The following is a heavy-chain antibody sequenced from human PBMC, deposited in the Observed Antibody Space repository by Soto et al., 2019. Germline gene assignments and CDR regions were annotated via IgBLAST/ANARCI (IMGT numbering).Heavy chain of an antibody. CDR1: GFTFSSYA. Sequence: EVQVLESGGGLVQPGGSLRLSCAASGFTFSSYAMSWVRQAPGKGLEWVSGISGSGGNTYYADSVKGRFTISRDNSKNPLYQQMNSLSGEATAVYYCAKIYRYCAAEYWGQGTLVTVSS. V-gene: IGHV3-23*01. CDR2: ISGSGGNT. J-gene: IGHJ4*02. D-gene: IGHD2-8*02. CDR3: AKIYRYCAAEY.